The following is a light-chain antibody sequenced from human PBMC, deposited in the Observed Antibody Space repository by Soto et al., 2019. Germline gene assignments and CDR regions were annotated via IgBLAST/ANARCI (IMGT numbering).Light chain of an antibody. V-gene: IGKV3-15*01. CDR2: GAS. CDR3: QQYNNWWT. Sequence: EIMMTQSPATLSVSPGERATLSCRASQSVSSRLAWSQQKPGQAPRLLIYGASTRATGIPARFSGSGSGTEFTLTINSLQSEDFAVYFCQQYNNWWTFGQGTKVEIK. J-gene: IGKJ1*01. CDR1: QSVSSR.